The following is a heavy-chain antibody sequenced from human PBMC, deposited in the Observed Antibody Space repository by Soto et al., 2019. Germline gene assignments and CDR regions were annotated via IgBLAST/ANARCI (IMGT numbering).Heavy chain of an antibody. Sequence: GESLKISCKGSGYSFTSYWISWVRQMPGKGLEGMGRIDPCDSYTNYSPSFQGQVTISADKSISTAYLQWSSLKASATAMYYCAGGPTSMISRVGYWGQGTMVTVSS. CDR3: AGGPTSMISRVGY. D-gene: IGHD3-22*01. J-gene: IGHJ4*02. V-gene: IGHV5-10-1*04. CDR2: IDPCDSYT. CDR1: GYSFTSYW.